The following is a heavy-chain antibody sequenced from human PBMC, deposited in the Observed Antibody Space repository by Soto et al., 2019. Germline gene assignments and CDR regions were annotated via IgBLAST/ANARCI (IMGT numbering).Heavy chain of an antibody. CDR2: ISYDGSNK. J-gene: IGHJ6*02. Sequence: QVQLVESGGGVVQPGRSLRLSCAASGFTFSAFGMHWVRQAPGKGLEWVAVISYDGSNKNYADSVRGRFTISRDTPKNTLFLXXXXXXXXXXXXXXXXXXXXXXXXSTSSERYFYYYGMDVWGQGTTVTVSS. CDR1: GFTFSAFG. CDR3: XXXXXXXXXSTSSERYFYYYGMDV. V-gene: IGHV3-30*03. D-gene: IGHD6-6*01.